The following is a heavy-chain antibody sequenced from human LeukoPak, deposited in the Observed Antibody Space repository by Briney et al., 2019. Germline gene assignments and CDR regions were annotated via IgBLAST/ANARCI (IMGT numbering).Heavy chain of an antibody. CDR1: GFTFSSYV. CDR2: IWYDGSNK. J-gene: IGHJ4*02. Sequence: GGSLRLSCAASGFTFSSYVMHWVRQAPGKGLERVAVIWYDGSNKYYADSVKGRFTISRDNSKNTLYLQMNSLRAEDTAVYYCARDMVRGELDFWGQGTLVTVSS. V-gene: IGHV3-33*01. CDR3: ARDMVRGELDF. D-gene: IGHD3-10*01.